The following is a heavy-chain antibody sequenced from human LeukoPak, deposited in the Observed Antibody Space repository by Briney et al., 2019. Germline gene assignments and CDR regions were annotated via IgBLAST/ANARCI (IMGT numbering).Heavy chain of an antibody. Sequence: SVKVSCKASGGTFSSYAISWVRQAPGQGLEWMGGIIPIFGTANYAQKFQGRVTITTDESTSTAYMELSSLRSEDTAVYYCARAGVLWPPVGYWGQGTLVTVSS. D-gene: IGHD2-2*01. J-gene: IGHJ4*02. CDR3: ARAGVLWPPVGY. CDR1: GGTFSSYA. V-gene: IGHV1-69*05. CDR2: IIPIFGTA.